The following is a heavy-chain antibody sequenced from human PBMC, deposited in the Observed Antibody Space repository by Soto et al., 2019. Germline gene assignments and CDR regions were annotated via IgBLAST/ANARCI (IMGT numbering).Heavy chain of an antibody. Sequence: QVQLVQSGAEVKKPGASVKVSCKASGYTFTSYGISWVRQAPGQGLEWMGWISAHNGNTNYAQKLQGRVTMTTDTYTSTAYVELVSVRSDATGVYYCARVHTEGGGTVTTFDSWGQGTLVTVSS. J-gene: IGHJ4*02. CDR1: GYTFTSYG. CDR2: ISAHNGNT. CDR3: ARVHTEGGGTVTTFDS. V-gene: IGHV1-18*01. D-gene: IGHD4-17*01.